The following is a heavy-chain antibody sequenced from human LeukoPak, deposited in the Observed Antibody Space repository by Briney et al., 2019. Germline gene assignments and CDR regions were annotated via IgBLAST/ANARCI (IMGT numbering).Heavy chain of an antibody. Sequence: SETLSLTCAVYGGSFSGYYWSWIRQPPGKGLEWIGEINHSGSTNYNPSLKSRVTISVDTSKNQFSLKLSSVTAADTAVYYCARLNYGDYRGGFDYWGQGTLVTVSS. CDR3: ARLNYGDYRGGFDY. CDR1: GGSFSGYY. CDR2: INHSGST. J-gene: IGHJ4*02. D-gene: IGHD4-17*01. V-gene: IGHV4-34*01.